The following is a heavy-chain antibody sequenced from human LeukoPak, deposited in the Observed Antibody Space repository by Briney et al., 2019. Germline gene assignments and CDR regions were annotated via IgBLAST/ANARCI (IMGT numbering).Heavy chain of an antibody. V-gene: IGHV5-51*01. J-gene: IGHJ4*02. CDR1: XW. D-gene: IGHD1-26*01. CDR3: ARHSGSYPELLDY. CDR2: IYPGDSDT. Sequence: XWIXWXRQXXXXGXEXMGIIYPGDSDTRYSPSFQGQVTISADKSISTAYLQWSSLKASDTAMYYCARHSGSYPELLDYWGQGTLVTVSS.